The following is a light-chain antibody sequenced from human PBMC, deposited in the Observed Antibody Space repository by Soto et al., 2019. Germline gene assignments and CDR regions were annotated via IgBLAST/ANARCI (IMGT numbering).Light chain of an antibody. J-gene: IGLJ1*01. CDR1: SSDVGGYKY. CDR2: EVS. Sequence: QSVLTQPASVSGSPGQSITISCTGTSSDVGGYKYVSWYQQHPGKAPKLMIYEVSNRPSGVSNRFSGSKSGNTASLTISGLQAEDEADYQCRSYRNRSTLYVFAPGTKANVL. V-gene: IGLV2-14*01. CDR3: RSYRNRSTLYV.